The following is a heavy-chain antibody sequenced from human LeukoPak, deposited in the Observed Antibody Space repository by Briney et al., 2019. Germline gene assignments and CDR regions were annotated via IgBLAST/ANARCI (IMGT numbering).Heavy chain of an antibody. V-gene: IGHV4-30-4*01. CDR1: GGSISSGDYY. Sequence: SETLSLTCTVSGGSISSGDYYWSWIRQPPGKGLEWIGYIYYSGSTYYNPSLKGRVTISVDTSKNQFSLKLSSVTAADTAVYYCARVNYYGSGSYYDAWGQGTLVTVSS. D-gene: IGHD3-10*01. CDR3: ARVNYYGSGSYYDA. CDR2: IYYSGST. J-gene: IGHJ5*02.